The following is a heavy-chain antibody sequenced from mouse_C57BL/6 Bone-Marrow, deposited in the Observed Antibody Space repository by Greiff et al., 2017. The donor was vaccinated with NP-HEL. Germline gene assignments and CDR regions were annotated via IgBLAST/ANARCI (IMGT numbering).Heavy chain of an antibody. Sequence: EVKVEESGGGLVKPGGSLKLSCAASGFTFSDYGMHWVRQAPEKGLEWVAYISSGSSTIYYADTVKGRFTISRDNAKNTLFLQMTSLGSEDTAMYYCATPYFDYWGQGTTLTVSS. CDR2: ISSGSSTI. V-gene: IGHV5-17*01. J-gene: IGHJ2*01. CDR1: GFTFSDYG. CDR3: ATPYFDY.